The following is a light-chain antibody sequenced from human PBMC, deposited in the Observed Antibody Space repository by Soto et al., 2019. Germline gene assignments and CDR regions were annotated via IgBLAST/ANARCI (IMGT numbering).Light chain of an antibody. Sequence: DLQMTQSPSSLSASVGDRVTITCQASQDISNYLNCYQQKPGKAPKFLIYDASNLETGVPSRFSGSGSGTDFTFTISSLQPEDIATYYCQQYDNVPFGGGTKVEIK. V-gene: IGKV1-33*01. CDR2: DAS. CDR1: QDISNY. J-gene: IGKJ4*01. CDR3: QQYDNVP.